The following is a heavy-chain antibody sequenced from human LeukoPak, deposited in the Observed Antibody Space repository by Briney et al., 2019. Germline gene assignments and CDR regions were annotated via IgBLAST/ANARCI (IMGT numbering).Heavy chain of an antibody. CDR2: ISGSGGST. D-gene: IGHD3-10*01. J-gene: IGHJ4*02. CDR3: AKGGVLLWFGDHRGDFDY. Sequence: GRSLRLSCAASGFTFSSYGMHWVRQAPGKGLEWVSAISGSGGSTYYADSVKGRFTISRDNSKNTLYLQMNSLRAEDTAVYYCAKGGVLLWFGDHRGDFDYWGQGTLVTVSS. V-gene: IGHV3-23*01. CDR1: GFTFSSYG.